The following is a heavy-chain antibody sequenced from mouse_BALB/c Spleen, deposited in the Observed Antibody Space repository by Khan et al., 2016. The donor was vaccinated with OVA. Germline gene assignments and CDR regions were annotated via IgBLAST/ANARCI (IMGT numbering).Heavy chain of an antibody. Sequence: VQLQQSGAELAKPGASLKMSCTASGYTFITYWIHWVKQRPGQGLEWIGYIDPNTGYIEFNQKFKDKATLTSDKSSNTAYMQLTSLTSEDSAIYYSARRGLYSIFTYWVQGTLVTVSA. CDR2: IDPNTGYI. D-gene: IGHD2-5*01. CDR3: ARRGLYSIFTY. CDR1: GYTFITYW. V-gene: IGHV1-7*01. J-gene: IGHJ3*01.